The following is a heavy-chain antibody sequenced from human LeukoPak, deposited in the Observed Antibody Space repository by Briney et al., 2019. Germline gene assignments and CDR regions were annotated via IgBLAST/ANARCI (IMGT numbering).Heavy chain of an antibody. CDR2: INPSGGST. Sequence: GASVKVSCKASGYTFTSYYMHWVRQAPGQGLEWMGIINPSGGSTSYAQKFQGRVTMTRDMSTSTVYMELSSLRSEDTAVYYCARAGVVVITYSLVPDAFDIWGQGTMVTVSS. CDR3: ARAGVVVITYSLVPDAFDI. CDR1: GYTFTSYY. J-gene: IGHJ3*02. V-gene: IGHV1-46*01. D-gene: IGHD3-22*01.